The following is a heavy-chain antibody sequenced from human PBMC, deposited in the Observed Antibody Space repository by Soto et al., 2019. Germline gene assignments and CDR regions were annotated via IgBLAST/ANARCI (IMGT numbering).Heavy chain of an antibody. CDR3: ARHLGYDSSGYYRNWFDP. V-gene: IGHV4-4*02. CDR1: GGSISTSNW. CDR2: VYYSGST. D-gene: IGHD3-22*01. Sequence: SETLSLTCAVSGGSISTSNWWSWVRQPPGKGLEWIGEVYYSGSTNYNPSLKSRVTISVDTSKSQFSLKLSSVTAADTAVYYCARHLGYDSSGYYRNWFDPWGQGTLVTVSS. J-gene: IGHJ5*02.